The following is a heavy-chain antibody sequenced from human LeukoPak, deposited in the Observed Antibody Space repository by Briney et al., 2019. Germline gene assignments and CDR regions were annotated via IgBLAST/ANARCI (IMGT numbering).Heavy chain of an antibody. CDR2: ISGSGGST. CDR1: GFTFSDYY. J-gene: IGHJ4*02. D-gene: IGHD3-9*01. V-gene: IGHV3-23*01. CDR3: AKPYFDWLIEGYYFDY. Sequence: GGSLRLSCAASGFTFSDYYMSWVRQAPGKGLEWVSAISGSGGSTYYADSVKGRFTISRDNSKNTLYLQMNSLRAEDTAVYYCAKPYFDWLIEGYYFDYWGQGTLVTVSS.